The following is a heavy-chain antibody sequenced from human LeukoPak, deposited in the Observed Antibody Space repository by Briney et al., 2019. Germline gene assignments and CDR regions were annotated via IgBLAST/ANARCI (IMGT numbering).Heavy chain of an antibody. J-gene: IGHJ4*02. V-gene: IGHV3-21*01. CDR2: ISSSSSYI. CDR3: ARDRGPSRIAVAGTEFDY. D-gene: IGHD6-19*01. CDR1: GFTFSSYS. Sequence: PGGSLRLSCAASGFTFSSYSMNWVRQAPGKGLEWVSSISSSSSYIYYADPVKGRFTISRDNAKNSLYLQMNSLRAEDTAVYYCARDRGPSRIAVAGTEFDYWGQGTLVTVSS.